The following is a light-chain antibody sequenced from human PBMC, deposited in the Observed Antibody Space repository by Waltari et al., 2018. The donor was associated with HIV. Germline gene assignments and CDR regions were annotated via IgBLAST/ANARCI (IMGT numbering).Light chain of an antibody. J-gene: IGKJ3*01. CDR1: QSLLHSNGYKY. CDR3: MQALQTPFT. CDR2: LGS. V-gene: IGKV2-28*01. Sequence: IVMTQSPLSLPVTPGEPASIPFRSSQSLLHSNGYKYLDWYLQKPGQSPQLLIYLGSNRASGVPDRFSGSGSGTDFTLKISRVEAEDVGVYYCMQALQTPFTFGPGTKVDIK.